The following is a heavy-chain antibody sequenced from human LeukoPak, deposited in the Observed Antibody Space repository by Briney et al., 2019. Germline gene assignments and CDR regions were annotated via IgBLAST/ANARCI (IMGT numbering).Heavy chain of an antibody. V-gene: IGHV1-8*01. CDR3: ASAHYDFWSGYYRSYGMDV. Sequence: ASVKVSCKASGYTFTSYDINWVRQATGQGLEWMGWMSPNSGNTGYAQKFQGRVTMTRNTSISTAYMELSSLRSEDTAVYYCASAHYDFWSGYYRSYGMDVWGQGTTVTVSS. D-gene: IGHD3-3*01. J-gene: IGHJ6*02. CDR1: GYTFTSYD. CDR2: MSPNSGNT.